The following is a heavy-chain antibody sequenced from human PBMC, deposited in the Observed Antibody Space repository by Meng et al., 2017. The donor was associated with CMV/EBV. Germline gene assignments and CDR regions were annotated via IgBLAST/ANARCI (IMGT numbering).Heavy chain of an antibody. CDR2: TYYRSKWYN. D-gene: IGHD3-3*01. V-gene: IGHV6-1*01. CDR3: AKDKALRSPLIYDPDNWFDS. J-gene: IGHJ5*01. Sequence: QTHSLTCAISGDSVSSNSAAWNWIRQSPSRGLEWLGRTYYRSKWYNDYAVSVKSRITINPDTSKNQFSLQLNSVTPEDTAVYYCAKDKALRSPLIYDPDNWFDSWGQGTLVTVSS. CDR1: GDSVSSNSAA.